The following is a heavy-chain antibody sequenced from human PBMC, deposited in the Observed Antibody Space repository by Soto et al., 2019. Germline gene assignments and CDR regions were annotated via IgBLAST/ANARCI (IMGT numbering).Heavy chain of an antibody. Sequence: QVQLQQWGAGLLKPSETLSLTCAVYGGSFSGYYWSWIRQPPGKGLEWIGEINHSGSTNYNPSLKSRVTISVDTSKNQFSLKLSSVTAADTAVYYCARGGRHYDSSGYPHFNWFDPWGQGTLVTVSS. J-gene: IGHJ5*02. CDR3: ARGGRHYDSSGYPHFNWFDP. CDR2: INHSGST. D-gene: IGHD3-22*01. V-gene: IGHV4-34*01. CDR1: GGSFSGYY.